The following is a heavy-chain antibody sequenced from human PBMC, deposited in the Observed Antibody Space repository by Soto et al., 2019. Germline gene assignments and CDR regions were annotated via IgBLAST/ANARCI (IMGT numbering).Heavy chain of an antibody. J-gene: IGHJ4*02. CDR3: VRLIGNSWLDY. CDR1: GDSVSTNTAT. V-gene: IGHV6-1*01. CDR2: TYYRSRWYF. D-gene: IGHD6-13*01. Sequence: PSQTLSLTCDISGDSVSTNTATWDWIRQSPSRGLEWLGRTYYRSRWYFDYAVSVKSRITISPDISNNQVSLQLTSVTPDDTAIYYCVRLIGNSWLDYWGQGTLVTVSS.